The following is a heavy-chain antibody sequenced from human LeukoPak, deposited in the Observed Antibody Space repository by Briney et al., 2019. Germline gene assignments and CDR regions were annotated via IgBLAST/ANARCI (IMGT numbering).Heavy chain of an antibody. CDR1: GYTFTGYY. V-gene: IGHV1-2*02. D-gene: IGHD2-2*01. CDR3: ARGPYCSSTSCSPMDV. CDR2: INPNSGGT. Sequence: ASVNVSCKASGYTFTGYYMHWVRQAPGQGLEWMGWINPNSGGTNYAQKFQGRVTMTRDTSISTAYMELSRLRSDDTAVYYCARGPYCSSTSCSPMDVWGKGTTVTVSS. J-gene: IGHJ6*03.